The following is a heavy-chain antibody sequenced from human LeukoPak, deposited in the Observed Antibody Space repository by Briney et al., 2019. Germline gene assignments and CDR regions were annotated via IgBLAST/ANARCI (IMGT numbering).Heavy chain of an antibody. Sequence: GGSLRLSCAASGFTFNRAWMTWVRQAPGKGLEWVGRIKSKPDGGTTDYAAPVKGRFTISRDDSKTTLYLQMNSLKVEDTAVYYCATGYYYDSSGYNWGQGTLVTVSS. V-gene: IGHV3-15*01. CDR2: IKSKPDGGTT. CDR1: GFTFNRAW. D-gene: IGHD3-22*01. J-gene: IGHJ4*02. CDR3: ATGYYYDSSGYN.